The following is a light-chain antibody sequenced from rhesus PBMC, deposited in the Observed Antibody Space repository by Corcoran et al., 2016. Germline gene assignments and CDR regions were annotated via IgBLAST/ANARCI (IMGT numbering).Light chain of an antibody. CDR2: EVS. J-gene: IGKJ1*01. Sequence: DIVMTQTPLSLPVTPGEPASISCRSSQSPLDSEDGNTYFDWYLQKPGQSPQLLIYEVSNRASGVPDSLSGRGSETDFTLKISRVEAEDVGVYYCMQALEFTWTFGQGTKVEIK. CDR1: QSPLDSEDGNTY. CDR3: MQALEFTWT. V-gene: IGKV2-104*02.